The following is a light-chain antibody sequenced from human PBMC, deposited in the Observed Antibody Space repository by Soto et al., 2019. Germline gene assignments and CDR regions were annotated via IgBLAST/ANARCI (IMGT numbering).Light chain of an antibody. Sequence: QSALTQPASVSGWPGQSITIYCTGTSSDVGGSIYVSWYQLSPGKARKLLIYDVDRPSGVSNRFSGSKSGNTASLTISGLQAEDEADYYCNSYTSNGTVVFGGGTQLTVL. CDR3: NSYTSNGTVV. V-gene: IGLV2-14*01. CDR1: SSDVGGSIY. CDR2: DV. J-gene: IGLJ3*02.